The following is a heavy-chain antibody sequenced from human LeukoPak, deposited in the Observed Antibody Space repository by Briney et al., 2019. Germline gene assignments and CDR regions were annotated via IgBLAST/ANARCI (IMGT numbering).Heavy chain of an antibody. J-gene: IGHJ4*02. CDR2: INPNSGGT. CDR3: AREGPGYGSGSYLDY. D-gene: IGHD3-10*01. V-gene: IGHV1-2*02. CDR1: GYTFTSYD. Sequence: ASVKVSCKASGYTFTSYDINWVRQATGQGLEWMGWINPNSGGTNYAQKFQGRVTMTRDTSISTAYMELSRLRSDDTAVYYCAREGPGYGSGSYLDYWGQGTLVTVSS.